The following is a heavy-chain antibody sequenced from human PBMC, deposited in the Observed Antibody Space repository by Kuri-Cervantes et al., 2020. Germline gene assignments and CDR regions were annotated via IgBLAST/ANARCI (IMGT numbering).Heavy chain of an antibody. D-gene: IGHD6-13*01. J-gene: IGHJ6*02. V-gene: IGHV3-33*01. CDR1: GFTFSSYG. CDR3: ARASGYSSSWPSKYYYYYGMDV. Sequence: GESLKISCAASGFTFSSYGMHWVRQAPGKGLEWVAVIWYDGSNKYYADSVKGRFTISRDDSKNTLYLQMNSLRAEDTAVYYCARASGYSSSWPSKYYYYYGMDVWGQGTTVTRLL. CDR2: IWYDGSNK.